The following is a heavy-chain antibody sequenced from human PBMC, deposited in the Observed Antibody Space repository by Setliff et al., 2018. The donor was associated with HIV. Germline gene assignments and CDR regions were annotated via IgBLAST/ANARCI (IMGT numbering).Heavy chain of an antibody. Sequence: PGGSLRLSCVASEFRFSNYWMAWVRQAPGKGLEWVGNINQDGSEENYVDSVKGRFTISRDNAKKSLYLQMDSLRAEDTAVYYCARGTSYGARSDYLDAWGQGTLVTVSS. CDR1: EFRFSNYW. D-gene: IGHD3-10*01. J-gene: IGHJ4*02. CDR3: ARGTSYGARSDYLDA. V-gene: IGHV3-7*01. CDR2: INQDGSEE.